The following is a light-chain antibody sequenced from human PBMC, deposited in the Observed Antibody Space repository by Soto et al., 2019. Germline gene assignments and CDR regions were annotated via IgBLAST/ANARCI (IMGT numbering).Light chain of an antibody. Sequence: IVMTQSPATLSVSPGDRVTLSCRASQSVSSDLAWYQQRPGQAPRLLIYGASTRGTGIPARFSGTGSGTEFTLTISSLQSEDFAIYYCQQYNNWPPYTFGQGTKLEIK. CDR2: GAS. V-gene: IGKV3-15*01. CDR3: QQYNNWPPYT. J-gene: IGKJ2*01. CDR1: QSVSSD.